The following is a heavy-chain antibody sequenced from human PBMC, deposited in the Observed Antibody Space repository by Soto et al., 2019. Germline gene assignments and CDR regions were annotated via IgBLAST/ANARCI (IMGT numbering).Heavy chain of an antibody. V-gene: IGHV3-33*01. CDR2: IWYDGSNK. J-gene: IGHJ4*02. CDR1: GFTFSSYG. CDR3: AREKVEMATIEMGDLDY. Sequence: GGSLRLSCAASGFTFSSYGMHWVRQAPGKGLEWVAVIWYDGSNKYYADSVKGRFTISRDNSKNTLYLQMNSLRAEDTAVYYCAREKVEMATIEMGDLDYWGQGTMVTVSS. D-gene: IGHD5-12*01.